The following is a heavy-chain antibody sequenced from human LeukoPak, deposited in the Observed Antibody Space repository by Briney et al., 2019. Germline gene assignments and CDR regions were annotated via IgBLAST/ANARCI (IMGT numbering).Heavy chain of an antibody. V-gene: IGHV4-31*03. Sequence: SETLSLTCTVSGGSISSGGYYWSWIRQHPGKGLEWIGYIYYSGSTYYNPSLKSRVTISVDTSKNQFSLKLSSVTAADTAVYYCARLFGSSVPYYYYGMDVWGQGTTVTVSS. CDR2: IYYSGST. CDR3: ARLFGSSVPYYYYGMDV. D-gene: IGHD6-6*01. CDR1: GGSISSGGYY. J-gene: IGHJ6*02.